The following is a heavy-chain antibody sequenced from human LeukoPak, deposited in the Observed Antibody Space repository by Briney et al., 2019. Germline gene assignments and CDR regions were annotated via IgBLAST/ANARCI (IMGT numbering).Heavy chain of an antibody. CDR3: ARYYYGSGSLDY. V-gene: IGHV1-69*05. J-gene: IGHJ4*02. CDR2: IIPIFGTA. Sequence: SVKVSCKXSGGTFSSYAISWVRQAPGQGLEWMGGIIPIFGTANYAQKFQGRVTITTDESTSTAYMELSSLRSEDTAVYYCARYYYGSGSLDYWGQGTLVTVSS. CDR1: GGTFSSYA. D-gene: IGHD3-10*01.